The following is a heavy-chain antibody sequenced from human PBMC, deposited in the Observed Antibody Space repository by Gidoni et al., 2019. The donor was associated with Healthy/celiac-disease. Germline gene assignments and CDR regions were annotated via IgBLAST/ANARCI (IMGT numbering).Heavy chain of an antibody. CDR2: ISSSGSTI. Sequence: EVPLVESGGGLVQPGGSLRLSCAPSGFTFSSYEMNWVRQAPGKGLEWVSYISSSGSTIYYADSVKGRFTISRDNAKNSLYLQMNSLRAEDTAVYYCARGIFWSGYGAIDYWGQGTLVTVSS. CDR1: GFTFSSYE. J-gene: IGHJ4*02. CDR3: ARGIFWSGYGAIDY. V-gene: IGHV3-48*03. D-gene: IGHD3-3*01.